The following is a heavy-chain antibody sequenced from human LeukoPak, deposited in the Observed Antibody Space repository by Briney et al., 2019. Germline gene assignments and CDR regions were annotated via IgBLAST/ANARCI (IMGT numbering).Heavy chain of an antibody. CDR3: ARVVVPAATDCWFDP. CDR1: GYTFTSYY. D-gene: IGHD2-2*01. CDR2: INPSGGST. J-gene: IGHJ5*02. V-gene: IGHV1-46*01. Sequence: ASVKVSCKASGYTFTSYYMHWVRQAPGQGLEWMGIINPSGGSTSYAQKFQDRVTMTRDMSTSTVYMELSSLRSEDTAVYYCARVVVPAATDCWFDPWGQGTLVTVSS.